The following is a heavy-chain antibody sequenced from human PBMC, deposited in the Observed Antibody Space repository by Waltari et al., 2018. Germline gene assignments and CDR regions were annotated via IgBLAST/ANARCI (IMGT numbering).Heavy chain of an antibody. Sequence: EMQLVESGGGLVQPGGSLRLSCAASGFTSTTYEMNWVRQAPGKGLEWISYISSSGTSIYYADSVKGRFTISRDNAQDSLYLQMNSLRAEDTAVYYCARAAITGTGFDFWGQGSLVTVSS. D-gene: IGHD1-20*01. V-gene: IGHV3-48*03. CDR3: ARAAITGTGFDF. J-gene: IGHJ4*02. CDR1: GFTSTTYE. CDR2: ISSSGTSI.